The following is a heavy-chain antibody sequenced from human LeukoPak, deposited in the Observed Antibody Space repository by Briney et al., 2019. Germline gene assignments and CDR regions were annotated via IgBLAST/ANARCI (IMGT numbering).Heavy chain of an antibody. V-gene: IGHV4-39*07. Sequence: PSETLSLTCTVSGVSISSSSYCWGWLRQPPGKGLEGIGSVYDSGSTYYNPSLKSRFTISVDTSKNRFSLMLSSVTAAGAAVYYCASVVTIFGVVNVAFDIWGQGTMVTVPS. CDR3: ASVVTIFGVVNVAFDI. D-gene: IGHD3-3*01. J-gene: IGHJ3*02. CDR1: GVSISSSSYC. CDR2: VYDSGST.